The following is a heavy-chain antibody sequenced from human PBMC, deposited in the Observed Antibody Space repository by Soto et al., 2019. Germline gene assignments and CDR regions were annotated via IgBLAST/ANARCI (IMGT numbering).Heavy chain of an antibody. J-gene: IGHJ5*02. D-gene: IGHD4-17*01. V-gene: IGHV4-59*11. CDR1: GAAIDSHY. CDR3: ERSFRATVDYFDP. CDR2: VFYSGST. Sequence: SENLSLTCTVSGAAIDSHYWSWIRQPPGKGLEWIGQVFYSGSTNYNPSLKSRVTISINTSTKQFSLKLTSVSAADTAVYYCERSFRATVDYFDPCGRGSLVT.